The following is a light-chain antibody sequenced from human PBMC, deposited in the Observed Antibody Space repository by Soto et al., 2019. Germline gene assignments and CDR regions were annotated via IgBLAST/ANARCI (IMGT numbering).Light chain of an antibody. CDR2: DTS. J-gene: IGKJ1*01. CDR3: QQYNSYPWT. CDR1: QSISSW. V-gene: IGKV1-5*01. Sequence: DIQMTQSPSTLSASVGDRVTITCRASQSISSWLAWYQQKPGKAPKLLVYDTSSLESGVPSRFSGSASGTEFTLTISSLQPDDFETDYGQQYNSYPWTFGQETKVEIK.